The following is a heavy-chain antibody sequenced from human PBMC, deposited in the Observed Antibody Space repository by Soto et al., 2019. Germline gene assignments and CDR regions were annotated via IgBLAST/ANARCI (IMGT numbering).Heavy chain of an antibody. J-gene: IGHJ4*02. CDR1: GGSFSGYY. D-gene: IGHD4-17*01. Sequence: SETLSLTCAVYGGSFSGYYWSWIRQPPGKGLEWIGEINHSGSTNYNPSLKSRVTISVDTSKNQFSLKLSSVTAADTAVYYCARAPYGDYGLFDYWGQGTLVTVSS. CDR3: ARAPYGDYGLFDY. CDR2: INHSGST. V-gene: IGHV4-34*01.